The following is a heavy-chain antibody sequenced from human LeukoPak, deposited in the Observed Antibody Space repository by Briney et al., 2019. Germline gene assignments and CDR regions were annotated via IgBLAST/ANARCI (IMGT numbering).Heavy chain of an antibody. V-gene: IGHV1-8*01. CDR1: GYTFTSYD. J-gene: IGHJ3*02. Sequence: ASVKVSCKASGYTFTSYDINWVRQATGQGLEWMGWMNPNSGNTGYAQKFQGRVTITRNTSISTAYMELSSLRSEDTAVYYCARETPIYYGAPHAFDIWGQGTMVTVSS. CDR2: MNPNSGNT. D-gene: IGHD3-10*01. CDR3: ARETPIYYGAPHAFDI.